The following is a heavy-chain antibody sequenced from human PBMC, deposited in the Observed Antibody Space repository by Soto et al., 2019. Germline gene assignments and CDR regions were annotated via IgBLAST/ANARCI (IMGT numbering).Heavy chain of an antibody. CDR1: GFTFSSYG. Sequence: LRLSCAASGFTFSSYGMHWVRQAPGKGLEWVAVIWYDGSNKYYADSVKGRFTISRDNSKNTLYLQMNSLRAEDTAVYYCARELYLTIFGVVIRDYYYGMDVWGQGTTVTVSS. J-gene: IGHJ6*02. CDR2: IWYDGSNK. D-gene: IGHD3-3*01. V-gene: IGHV3-33*01. CDR3: ARELYLTIFGVVIRDYYYGMDV.